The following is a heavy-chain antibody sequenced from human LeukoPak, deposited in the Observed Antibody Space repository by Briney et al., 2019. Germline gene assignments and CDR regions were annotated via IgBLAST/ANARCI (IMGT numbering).Heavy chain of an antibody. D-gene: IGHD5-18*01. V-gene: IGHV3-21*01. CDR2: ISSSSSYI. J-gene: IGHJ4*02. CDR3: ARVRYSYGQPGGIDY. CDR1: GFTFSSYS. Sequence: GGSLRLSCAASGFTFSSYSMNWVRQAPGKGLEWVSSISSSSSYIYYADSVKGRFTISRDNAKNSLYLRMNSLRAEDTAVYYCARVRYSYGQPGGIDYWGQGTLVTVSS.